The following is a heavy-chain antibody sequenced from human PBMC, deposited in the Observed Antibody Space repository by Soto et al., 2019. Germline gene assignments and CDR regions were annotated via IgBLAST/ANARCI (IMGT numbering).Heavy chain of an antibody. V-gene: IGHV3-23*01. CDR3: AKDMGMVRGAPRLS. J-gene: IGHJ5*02. Sequence: EVQLLESGGGLVQPGGSLRLSCAASGFTFSSYAMSWVGQAPGKGLEWVSAISGSGGSTYYADSVKGRFTISRDNSKNTLYLQMNSLRAEDTAVYYCAKDMGMVRGAPRLSWGQGTLVTVSS. CDR1: GFTFSSYA. CDR2: ISGSGGST. D-gene: IGHD3-10*01.